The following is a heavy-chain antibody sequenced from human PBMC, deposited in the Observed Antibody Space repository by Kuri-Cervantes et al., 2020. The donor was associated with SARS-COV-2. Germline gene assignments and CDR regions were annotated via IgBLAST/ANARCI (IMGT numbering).Heavy chain of an antibody. CDR2: VNHRGST. CDR1: GESFSGYY. D-gene: IGHD3-22*01. J-gene: IGHJ3*02. CDR3: ARAAGSSDSSGYYFHAKYFDAFDI. V-gene: IGHV4-34*01. Sequence: SETLSLTCAFYGESFSGYYWNWIRQSPGKGLEWIGEVNHRGSTNYNPSLKSRVTISVDTSSKQFSLHLGSVTAADTAVYYCARAAGSSDSSGYYFHAKYFDAFDIWGQGTMVTVSS.